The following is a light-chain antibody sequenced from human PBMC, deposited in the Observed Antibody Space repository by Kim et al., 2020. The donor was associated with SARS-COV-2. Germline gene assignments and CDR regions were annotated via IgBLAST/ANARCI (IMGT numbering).Light chain of an antibody. CDR3: QQYSSFWT. V-gene: IGKV1-5*03. Sequence: GDRVTITCRASQSISSWLXWYQQKPGKAPNLLIYKASSLRSGVPSRFSGSGSGTEFTLTISSLQPDDFATYYCQQYSSFWTFGQ. CDR1: QSISSW. CDR2: KAS. J-gene: IGKJ1*01.